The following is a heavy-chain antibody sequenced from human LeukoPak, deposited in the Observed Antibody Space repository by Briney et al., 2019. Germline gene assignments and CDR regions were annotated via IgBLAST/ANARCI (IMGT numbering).Heavy chain of an antibody. V-gene: IGHV1-2*02. CDR2: INPNSGGT. Sequence: ASVKVSCKASGYTFTGYYMHWVRQAPGQGLEWMGWINPNSGGTNYAQKFQGRVTMTRDTSISTAYMELSRLRSDDTAVYYCARAYDILPLFDYWGQGTLVTVSS. CDR1: GYTFTGYY. CDR3: ARAYDILPLFDY. D-gene: IGHD3-9*01. J-gene: IGHJ4*02.